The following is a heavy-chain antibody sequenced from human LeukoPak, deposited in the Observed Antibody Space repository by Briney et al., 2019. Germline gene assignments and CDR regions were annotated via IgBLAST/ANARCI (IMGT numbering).Heavy chain of an antibody. V-gene: IGHV1-24*01. Sequence: GASVKVSCKVSGYTLTELSMHWVRQVPGKGLEWMGGFDPEDGETIYAQKFQGRVTMTEDTSTDTAYMELSSLRSEDTAVYYCATLAHYCSSTSCYTTNWFDPWGQGTLVTVSS. J-gene: IGHJ5*02. CDR1: GYTLTELS. D-gene: IGHD2-2*02. CDR2: FDPEDGET. CDR3: ATLAHYCSSTSCYTTNWFDP.